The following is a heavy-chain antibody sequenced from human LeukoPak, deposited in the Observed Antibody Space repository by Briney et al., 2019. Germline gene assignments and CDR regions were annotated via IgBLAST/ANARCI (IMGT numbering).Heavy chain of an antibody. V-gene: IGHV4-39*01. CDR2: IYYSGTT. CDR3: ARLRDGDNLGLYSYFMDV. Sequence: SETLSLTCTVSGGPINSSHYYWGWIRQPPGKGLEWIGNIYYSGTTYYNPSLKSRISISVDTSKNQFSLKLSSVTAADTAEYYCARLRDGDNLGLYSYFMDVWGKGTTVTISS. J-gene: IGHJ6*03. CDR1: GGPINSSHYY. D-gene: IGHD5-24*01.